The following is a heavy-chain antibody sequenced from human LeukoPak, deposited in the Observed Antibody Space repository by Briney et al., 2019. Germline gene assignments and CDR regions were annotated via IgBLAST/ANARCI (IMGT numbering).Heavy chain of an antibody. D-gene: IGHD1-1*01. CDR3: ATTKQARRYFDY. CDR2: FGGSDRSAT. Sequence: LSGGSLRLPCAASGLPFSPFAVSWFRQSPGKRLEWVSSFGGSDRSATYSADSVRGRFTISRDNSKNTLFLQMNTLRADDTAVYYCATTKQARRYFDYWGQGTLVTVSS. V-gene: IGHV3-23*01. J-gene: IGHJ4*02. CDR1: GLPFSPFA.